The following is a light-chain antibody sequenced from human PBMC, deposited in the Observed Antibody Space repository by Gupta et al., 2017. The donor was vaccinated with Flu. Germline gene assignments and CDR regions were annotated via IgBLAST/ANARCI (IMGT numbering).Light chain of an antibody. CDR2: DVS. CDR1: SRYGWNDKY. J-gene: IGLJ3*02. V-gene: IGLV2-14*04. CDR3: TSWATSSPPWV. Sequence: ITTAGTATSRYGWNDKYVAWYKQHPGKAPKLMIYDVSYRLSGISNRVSGSTSGNTSSLTIPGLKAEDEADYFCTSWATSSPPWVFGGGTKLTVL.